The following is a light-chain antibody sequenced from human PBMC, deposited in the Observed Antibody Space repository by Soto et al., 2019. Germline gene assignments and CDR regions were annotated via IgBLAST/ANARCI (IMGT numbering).Light chain of an antibody. Sequence: DIQMTQSPSSLSASVGDRVTITCRASQTISIYSNWYQQIPGKAPKLLIYAASSWQTGVASRFSGSGSGTDFTLTISSLQPEDFATYYCQQSYGSPYTFGQGTKLEIK. CDR1: QTISIY. CDR3: QQSYGSPYT. J-gene: IGKJ2*01. CDR2: AAS. V-gene: IGKV1-39*01.